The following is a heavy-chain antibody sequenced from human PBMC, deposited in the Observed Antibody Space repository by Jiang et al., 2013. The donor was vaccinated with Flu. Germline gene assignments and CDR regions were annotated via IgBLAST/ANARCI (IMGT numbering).Heavy chain of an antibody. CDR2: INAGNGNT. CDR3: APSPPCSTSGWYCYFDY. Sequence: SGAEVKKPGASVKVSCKASGYTFTNYAIHWVRQAPGQRLEWMGWINAGNGNTKYSQKFQGRVTITRDTSATTAYMELSSLRSEDTAVYYCAPSPPCSTSGWYCYFDYWGQGTLVTVSS. CDR1: GYTFTNYA. V-gene: IGHV1-3*01. D-gene: IGHD6-19*01. J-gene: IGHJ4*02.